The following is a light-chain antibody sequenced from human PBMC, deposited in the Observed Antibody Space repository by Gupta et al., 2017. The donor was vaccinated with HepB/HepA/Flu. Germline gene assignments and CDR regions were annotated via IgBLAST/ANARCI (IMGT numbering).Light chain of an antibody. Sequence: QTVVTQEPSFSVSPGGTVTLTCGLTSGSVSTTNYPSWYQQTPGQAPRTLIYNTNTRSFGVPDRFSGSILGNKAALTITGARADDESDYYCVLYMGSGIWVFGGGTKLTVL. CDR3: VLYMGSGIWV. V-gene: IGLV8-61*01. J-gene: IGLJ3*02. CDR1: SGSVSTTNY. CDR2: NTN.